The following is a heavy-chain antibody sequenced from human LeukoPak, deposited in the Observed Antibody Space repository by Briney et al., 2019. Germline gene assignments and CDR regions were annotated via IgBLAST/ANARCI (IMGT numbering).Heavy chain of an antibody. CDR1: GGTFSSYS. CDR3: ARRATMVRGFDP. D-gene: IGHD3-10*01. J-gene: IGHJ5*02. V-gene: IGHV1-8*02. Sequence: ASVKVSCKASGGTFSSYSITWVRQAPGQGLEWMGWMNPNSGNTGYAQKFQGRVTMTRNTSISTAYMELSSLRSEDTAVYYCARRATMVRGFDPWGQGTLVTVSS. CDR2: MNPNSGNT.